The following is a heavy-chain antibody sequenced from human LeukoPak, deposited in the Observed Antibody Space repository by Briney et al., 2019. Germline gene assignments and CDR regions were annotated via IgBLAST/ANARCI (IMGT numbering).Heavy chain of an antibody. CDR3: AKIFDS. CDR1: GGSVSTSDYY. J-gene: IGHJ4*02. V-gene: IGHV4-39*07. CDR2: IFHNGKT. Sequence: SETLSLTCTVSGGSVSTSDYYWGWIRQTPGKGLEWIGDIFHNGKTNYNPSLKGRVTISIDTSNNQFSLRLPSVTAADTAVYYCAKIFDSWGQGTLVTVSS.